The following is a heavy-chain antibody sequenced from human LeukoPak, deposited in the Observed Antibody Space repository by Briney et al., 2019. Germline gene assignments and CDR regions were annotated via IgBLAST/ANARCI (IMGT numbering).Heavy chain of an antibody. D-gene: IGHD3-22*01. V-gene: IGHV1-2*02. J-gene: IGHJ4*02. CDR2: INPNSGGT. Sequence: ASVKVSCKASGYTFTGYYMHWVRQAPGQGLEWMGWINPNSGGTNYAQKFQGRVTMTRDTSISTAYMELSRLRSDDTAVYYCARLTKYYYDSSGYYYDYWGQGTLVTVSS. CDR3: ARLTKYYYDSSGYYYDY. CDR1: GYTFTGYY.